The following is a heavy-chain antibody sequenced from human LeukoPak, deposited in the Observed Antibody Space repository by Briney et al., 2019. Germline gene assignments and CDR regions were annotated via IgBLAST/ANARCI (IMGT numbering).Heavy chain of an antibody. V-gene: IGHV1-69*04. CDR3: ARGKGATTQNFDY. CDR1: GGTFSSYA. CDR2: IIPILGIA. Sequence: ASVKVSCKASGGTFSSYAISWVRQAPGQGLEWMGRIIPILGIANYAQKFQGRVTITADKSTSTAYMELSSLRSEDTAVYYCARGKGATTQNFDYWGQGTLVTVSS. J-gene: IGHJ4*02. D-gene: IGHD1-26*01.